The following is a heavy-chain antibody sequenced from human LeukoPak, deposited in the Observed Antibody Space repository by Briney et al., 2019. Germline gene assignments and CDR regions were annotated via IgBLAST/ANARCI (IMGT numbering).Heavy chain of an antibody. V-gene: IGHV3-48*03. J-gene: IGHJ4*02. CDR2: ISSSGSTI. Sequence: LSGGSLRLSCAASGFTFSSYEMNWVRQAPGKGLEWVSHISSSGSTIYYADSVKGRFTISRDNAKNSLYLQMNSLRVEDTGVYYCARDRGYSGYDLQYWGQGTLVTVSS. D-gene: IGHD5-12*01. CDR1: GFTFSSYE. CDR3: ARDRGYSGYDLQY.